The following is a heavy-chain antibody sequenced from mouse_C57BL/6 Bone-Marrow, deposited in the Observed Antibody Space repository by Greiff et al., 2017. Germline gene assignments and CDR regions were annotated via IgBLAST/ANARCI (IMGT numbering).Heavy chain of an antibody. CDR2: IYPRSGNT. CDR3: AKGLLRPYSFDY. J-gene: IGHJ2*01. D-gene: IGHD1-2*01. V-gene: IGHV1-81*01. Sequence: VQLQQSGAELARPGASVKLSCKAPGNTFPSYGISGVKPGTGQGLEGIGEIYPRSGNTYYNEKFKGKATLTADKSSSTAYMELRSLTSEDSAVYFCAKGLLRPYSFDYWGQGTTPTISS. CDR1: GNTFPSYG.